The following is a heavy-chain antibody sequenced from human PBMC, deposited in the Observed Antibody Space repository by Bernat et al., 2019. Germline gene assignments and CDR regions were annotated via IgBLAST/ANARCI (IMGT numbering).Heavy chain of an antibody. CDR3: ARGQTSVNSEFDY. J-gene: IGHJ4*02. Sequence: LVQSGAEVQKPGASVRVSCKASGYTFATFYLHWVRQAPGQGLEWMGIINPRGGSPTYSPKFQGRFTMTTDTSTSTVYMELSSLRYEDTAVYYCARGQTSVNSEFDYWGQGTLVTVSS. V-gene: IGHV1-46*01. CDR1: GYTFATFY. D-gene: IGHD4-17*01. CDR2: INPRGGSP.